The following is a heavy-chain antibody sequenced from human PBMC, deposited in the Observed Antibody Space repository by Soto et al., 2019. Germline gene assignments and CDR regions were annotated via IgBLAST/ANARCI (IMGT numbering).Heavy chain of an antibody. V-gene: IGHV1-18*01. CDR3: ARDLRGYCSGGSCFLFDY. D-gene: IGHD2-15*01. J-gene: IGHJ4*02. CDR1: GYTFTSYG. Sequence: QVQLVQSGAEVKKPGASVKVSCKASGYTFTSYGIRWVRQAPGQGLEWMGWISAYNGNTNYAQKLQGRVTMTTDTSTSTAYMELRSLRSDDTAVYYCARDLRGYCSGGSCFLFDYWGQGTLVTVSS. CDR2: ISAYNGNT.